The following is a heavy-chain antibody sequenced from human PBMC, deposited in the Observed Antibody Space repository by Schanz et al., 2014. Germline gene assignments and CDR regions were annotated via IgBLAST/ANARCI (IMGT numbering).Heavy chain of an antibody. CDR1: GYTFTSYD. CDR2: MNPNSGNP. CDR3: ARDFSAYVGNYFDY. D-gene: IGHD5-12*01. J-gene: IGHJ4*02. Sequence: QVQLIQSGAEVKKPGASVKVSCTASGYTFTSYDINWVRQAPGQGLEWLGWMNPNSGNPGFAQKFRGRVTMTRNTSMSTAYMELRSLRSDDTAMYYCARDFSAYVGNYFDYWGQGTLVTVSS. V-gene: IGHV1-8*01.